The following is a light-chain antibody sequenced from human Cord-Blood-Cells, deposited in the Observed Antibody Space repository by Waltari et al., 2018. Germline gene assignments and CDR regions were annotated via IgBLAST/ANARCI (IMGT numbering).Light chain of an antibody. J-gene: IGLJ1*01. V-gene: IGLV2-14*01. CDR2: EVS. CDR3: SSYTSSSTPYYV. CDR1: SRALARYHY. Sequence: SALTQPASVSGAPGPSITHSCPATSRALARYHYVSWYQQNPGKAPKLMIYEVSNRPSGVSNRFSGSKSGNTASLTISGLQAEDEADYYCSSYTSSSTPYYVFGTGTKVTVL.